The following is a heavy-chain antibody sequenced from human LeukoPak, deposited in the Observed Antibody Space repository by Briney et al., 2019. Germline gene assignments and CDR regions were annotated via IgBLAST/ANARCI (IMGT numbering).Heavy chain of an antibody. CDR2: ISAYNGNT. J-gene: IGHJ6*02. CDR3: ARYYYYYGMDV. Sequence: GASVKVSCKASGYTFTNYAMNWVRQAPGQGLEWMGWISAYNGNTNYAQKLQGRVTMTTDTSTSTAYMELRSLRSDDTAVYYCARYYYYYGMDVWGQGTTVTVSS. V-gene: IGHV1-18*01. CDR1: GYTFTNYA.